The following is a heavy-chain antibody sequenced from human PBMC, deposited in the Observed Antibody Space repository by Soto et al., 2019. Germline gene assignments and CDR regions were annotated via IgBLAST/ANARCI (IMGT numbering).Heavy chain of an antibody. CDR1: VYTFTSYG. CDR3: ARDRCTTDRCYTHHFDV. CDR2: ISVYTGNT. D-gene: IGHD2-8*01. Sequence: QVQLVQSGGEVTKPGASVKVSCKSSVYTFTSYGVSWVRQAPGQGLECLGWISVYTGNTKQAQKFQDRVTLTTEASTSTAYMELRSLRSDDTAVYYCARDRCTTDRCYTHHFDVWGQGTTVTVSS. J-gene: IGHJ6*02. V-gene: IGHV1-18*04.